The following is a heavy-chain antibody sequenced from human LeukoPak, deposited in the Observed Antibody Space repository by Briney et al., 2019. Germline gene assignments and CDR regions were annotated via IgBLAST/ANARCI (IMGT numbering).Heavy chain of an antibody. CDR2: IKSKTDGGTT. V-gene: IGHV3-15*01. CDR3: TTGPYDYVWGSYRAFDY. CDR1: GFTFSNAW. Sequence: GGSLRLSCAASGFTFSNAWMSWVRQAPGKGLEWVGRIKSKTDGGTTDYAAPVKGRFTISRVDSKNTLYLQMNSLKTEDTAVYYCTTGPYDYVWGSYRAFDYWGQGTLVTVSS. D-gene: IGHD3-16*02. J-gene: IGHJ4*02.